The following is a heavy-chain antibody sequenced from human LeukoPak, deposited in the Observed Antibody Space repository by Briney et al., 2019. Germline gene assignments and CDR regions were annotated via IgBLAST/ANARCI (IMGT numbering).Heavy chain of an antibody. V-gene: IGHV4-59*01. Sequence: SGTLSLTCTVSGGSISTYYRSWIRRPPGKGLEWIGYVYYSGSTNYNPSLKSRVSISVDTSKNQFSLTLSSVTAADTAVYYCARDYSNYIIDYWGQGTLVTVSS. CDR1: GGSISTYY. D-gene: IGHD4-11*01. CDR3: ARDYSNYIIDY. J-gene: IGHJ4*02. CDR2: VYYSGST.